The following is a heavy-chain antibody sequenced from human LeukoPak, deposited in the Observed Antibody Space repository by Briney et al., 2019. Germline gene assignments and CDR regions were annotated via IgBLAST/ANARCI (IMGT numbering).Heavy chain of an antibody. Sequence: ASVKVSCKASGYTFTSYDINWVRQATGQGLEWMGWMNPNSANTGYAQKFQGRVTMTRDTSTSTVYMELSSLRSEDTAVYYCAREGNGQLVTPYMDVWGKGTTVTVSS. J-gene: IGHJ6*03. V-gene: IGHV1-8*01. CDR3: AREGNGQLVTPYMDV. CDR2: MNPNSANT. CDR1: GYTFTSYD. D-gene: IGHD6-6*01.